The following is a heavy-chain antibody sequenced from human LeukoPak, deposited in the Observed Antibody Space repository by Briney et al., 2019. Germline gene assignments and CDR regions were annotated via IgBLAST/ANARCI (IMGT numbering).Heavy chain of an antibody. V-gene: IGHV1-2*02. D-gene: IGHD3-16*02. J-gene: IGHJ6*03. CDR1: GYTFTGYY. Sequence: ASVKVSCKASGYTFTGYYMHWVRQAPGQGLEWMGWINPNSGGTNYAQKFQGRVTMTRDTSISTAYMELSRLRSDDTAVYYCARDQEVAARYYYYMDVWGKGTTVTVSS. CDR2: INPNSGGT. CDR3: ARDQEVAARYYYYMDV.